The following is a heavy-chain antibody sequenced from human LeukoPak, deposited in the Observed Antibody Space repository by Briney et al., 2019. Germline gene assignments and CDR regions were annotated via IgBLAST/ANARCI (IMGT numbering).Heavy chain of an antibody. CDR3: AKAEYYDILTGYYDFDY. J-gene: IGHJ4*02. D-gene: IGHD3-9*01. CDR1: GFTFSSYA. Sequence: GGSLRLSCAASGFTFSSYAMSWVRQAPGKGLEWVSAISGSGGSTYYADSVKGRFTIPRDNSKNTLYLQMNSLRAEDTAVYYCAKAEYYDILTGYYDFDYWGQGTLVTVSS. V-gene: IGHV3-23*01. CDR2: ISGSGGST.